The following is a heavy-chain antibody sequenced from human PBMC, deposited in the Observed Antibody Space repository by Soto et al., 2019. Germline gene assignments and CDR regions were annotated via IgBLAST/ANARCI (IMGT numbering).Heavy chain of an antibody. CDR2: IIPILGIA. Sequence: QVQLVQSGAEVKKPGSSVKVSCKASGGTFSSYTISWVRQAPGQGLEWMGRIIPILGIANYAQKFQGRVTITADKATSTANMELSSLRSEDTAGYYCARDRIDDYGDPLGYWGQGTLVTVSS. D-gene: IGHD4-17*01. CDR1: GGTFSSYT. V-gene: IGHV1-69*08. CDR3: ARDRIDDYGDPLGY. J-gene: IGHJ4*02.